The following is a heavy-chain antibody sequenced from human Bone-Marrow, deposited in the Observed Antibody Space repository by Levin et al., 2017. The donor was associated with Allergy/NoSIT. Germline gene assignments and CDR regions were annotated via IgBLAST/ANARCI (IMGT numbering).Heavy chain of an antibody. Sequence: GGSLRLSCSASGFTFGDYALSWIRQAPGKGLEWVGFIRSKTYGATTEYAASVSGRFTISRDDSQSIGHLQMDSLKTEDTAVYYCSRAWGWGELPDYWGQGTLVRVSS. CDR3: SRAWGWGELPDY. CDR1: GFTFGDYA. CDR2: IRSKTYGATT. J-gene: IGHJ4*02. D-gene: IGHD1-7*01. V-gene: IGHV3-49*03.